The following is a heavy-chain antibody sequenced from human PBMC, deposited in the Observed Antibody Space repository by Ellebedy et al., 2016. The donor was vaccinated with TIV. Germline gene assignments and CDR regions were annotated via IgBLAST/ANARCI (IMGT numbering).Heavy chain of an antibody. Sequence: AASVKVSCKASGYTFTSYGISWVRQAPGQGLEWMGWISAYNGNTNYAQKLQGRVTMTTDTSTSTAYMELRSLRSDDTAVYYCARDSHYYDSSGNLQIDVRGNAFDIWGQGTMVTVSS. CDR3: ARDSHYYDSSGNLQIDVRGNAFDI. J-gene: IGHJ3*02. CDR2: ISAYNGNT. V-gene: IGHV1-18*01. CDR1: GYTFTSYG. D-gene: IGHD3-22*01.